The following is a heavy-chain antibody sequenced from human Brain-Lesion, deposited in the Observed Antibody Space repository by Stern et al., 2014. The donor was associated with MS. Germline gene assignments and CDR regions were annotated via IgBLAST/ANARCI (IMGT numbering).Heavy chain of an antibody. D-gene: IGHD4-17*01. V-gene: IGHV3-49*03. CDR1: GFSFGDYA. CDR2: IRSKGYGGAA. J-gene: IGHJ4*02. Sequence: VQLVESGGGLIEPGRSLRLSCTASGFSFGDYAINWIRQAPGKGLEWVGFIRSKGYGGAAEYAASVKGRFTISRDDSKSIAYLQVNGLKTEDTAVYYCTRDRLDYGYSYFDYWGQGTLVTVSS. CDR3: TRDRLDYGYSYFDY.